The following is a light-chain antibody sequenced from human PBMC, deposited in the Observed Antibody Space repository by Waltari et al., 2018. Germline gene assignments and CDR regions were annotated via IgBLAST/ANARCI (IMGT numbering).Light chain of an antibody. CDR3: QSYDRNLNWV. J-gene: IGLJ3*02. Sequence: QSVLTHPPSVSGAPGPTITIPCTGTSSDIGAGYDVHWYQQFSGTAPQVPIYGNNNRPSGVPDRFSGSKSGASASVAINGLQAEDEADYYCQSYDRNLNWVFGGGTSLTVL. CDR2: GNN. V-gene: IGLV1-40*03. CDR1: SSDIGAGYD.